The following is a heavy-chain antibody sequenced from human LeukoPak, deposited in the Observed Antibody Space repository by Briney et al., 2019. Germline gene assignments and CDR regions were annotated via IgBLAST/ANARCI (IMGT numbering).Heavy chain of an antibody. CDR3: ARQVIASAGTGYFDY. D-gene: IGHD6-13*01. CDR1: GGSIRNSSYY. Sequence: SETLSFTCTVYGGSIRNSSYYWGWIRQPPGKGLEWIGSIYYSGSTYYNASLKSRGTISVDTSKNQFSLKLNSVTAADTAVDHCARQVIASAGTGYFDYWGQGTLVTVSS. CDR2: IYYSGST. V-gene: IGHV4-39*01. J-gene: IGHJ4*02.